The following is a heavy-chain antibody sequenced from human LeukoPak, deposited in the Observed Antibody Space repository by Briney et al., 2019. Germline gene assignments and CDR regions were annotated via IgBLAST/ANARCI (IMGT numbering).Heavy chain of an antibody. D-gene: IGHD1-1*01. J-gene: IGHJ4*02. V-gene: IGHV1-69*01. CDR1: GGTFSSYA. Sequence: ASVKVPCKASGGTFSSYAISWVRQAPGQGLEWMGGIIPIFGTANYAQKFQGRVTITADESTSTAYMELSSLRSEDTAVYYCARALVQLERRSHFDYWGQGTLVTVSS. CDR3: ARALVQLERRSHFDY. CDR2: IIPIFGTA.